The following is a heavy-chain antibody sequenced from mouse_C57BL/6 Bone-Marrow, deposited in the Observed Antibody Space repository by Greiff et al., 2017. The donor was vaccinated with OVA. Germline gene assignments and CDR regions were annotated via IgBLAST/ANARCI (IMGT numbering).Heavy chain of an antibody. D-gene: IGHD1-1*01. CDR3: ARRLLRGGEFAY. Sequence: QVQLQQSGAELVRPGASVTLSCKASGYTFTDYEMHWVKQTPVHGLEWIGAIDPETGGTAYNQKFTGKAILTADKSSSTAYMELRSLTSEDSAIYYCARRLLRGGEFAYWGQGTLVTVSA. CDR2: IDPETGGT. CDR1: GYTFTDYE. V-gene: IGHV1-15*01. J-gene: IGHJ3*01.